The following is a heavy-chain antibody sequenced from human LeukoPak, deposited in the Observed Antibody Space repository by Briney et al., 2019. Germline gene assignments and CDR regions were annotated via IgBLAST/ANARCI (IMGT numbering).Heavy chain of an antibody. Sequence: SETLSLTCAVYGGSFSGYYWTWIRQPPGKGLEWIGEINHSGSTNYNPSLKSRVTISVDTSKNQFSLKLSSVTAADTAVYYCARGRPDILTDSDLDYWGQGTLVTVSS. CDR2: INHSGST. D-gene: IGHD3-9*01. CDR3: ARGRPDILTDSDLDY. V-gene: IGHV4-34*01. CDR1: GGSFSGYY. J-gene: IGHJ4*02.